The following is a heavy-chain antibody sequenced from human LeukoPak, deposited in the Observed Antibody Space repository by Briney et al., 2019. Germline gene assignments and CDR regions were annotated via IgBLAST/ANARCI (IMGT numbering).Heavy chain of an antibody. V-gene: IGHV3-7*05. CDR2: IKQHGNEK. CDR1: GFIFSSYW. D-gene: IGHD3-16*01. CDR3: ARVRGGYYFYY. Sequence: PGGSLRLSCAAFGFIFSSYWMTWVRQAPGKGLEWVANIKQHGNEKYYVDSVKGRFTISRDNAKNSLHLQMNRLRAEDTAVYYCARVRGGYYFYYCGQGTLVTVSS. J-gene: IGHJ4*02.